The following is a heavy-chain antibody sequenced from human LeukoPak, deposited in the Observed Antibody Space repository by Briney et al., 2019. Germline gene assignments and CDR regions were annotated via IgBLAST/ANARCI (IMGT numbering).Heavy chain of an antibody. J-gene: IGHJ4*02. CDR1: GFTFSSYG. CDR2: ISYDGSNK. V-gene: IGHV3-30*03. D-gene: IGHD3-22*01. CDR3: ARDSTYYYDSSGYYPDY. Sequence: GRSQRLSCAASGFTFSSYGMHWVRQAPGKGLEWVAVISYDGSNKYYADSVKGRFTISRDNSKNTLYLQMNSLRAEDTAVYYCARDSTYYYDSSGYYPDYWGQGTLVTVSS.